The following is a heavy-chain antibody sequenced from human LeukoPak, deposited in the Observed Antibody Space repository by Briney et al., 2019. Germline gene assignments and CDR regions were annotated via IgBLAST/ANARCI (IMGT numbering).Heavy chain of an antibody. CDR2: ISTSITYT. CDR1: GFTFSNYS. Sequence: GGSLRLSCAASGFTFSNYSMNWVRQAPGKGLGWVSSISTSITYTYYADSVKGRFTISRDNAKSSVYLQMNSLRAEDTAVYYCARDITIIRGVMSSELDYWGQGTLVTVSS. D-gene: IGHD3-10*01. V-gene: IGHV3-21*01. J-gene: IGHJ4*02. CDR3: ARDITIIRGVMSSELDY.